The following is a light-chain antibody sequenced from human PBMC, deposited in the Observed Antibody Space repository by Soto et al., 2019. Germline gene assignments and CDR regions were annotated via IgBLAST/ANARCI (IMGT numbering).Light chain of an antibody. CDR3: QHYNSSSEA. V-gene: IGKV1-5*03. CDR1: QTISSW. J-gene: IGKJ1*01. CDR2: KAS. Sequence: DIQMTQSPSTLSGSVGDRATLNCRASQTISSWLAWYQQKQGKPPKLLIYKASTLKSGVPSRFSGSGSGTECTLTISRLQPDDFATYYGQHYNSSSEAFGQGTKV.